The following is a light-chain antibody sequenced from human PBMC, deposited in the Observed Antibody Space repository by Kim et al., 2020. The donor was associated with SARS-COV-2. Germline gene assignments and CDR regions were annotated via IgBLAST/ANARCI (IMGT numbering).Light chain of an antibody. CDR1: SLRSYY. V-gene: IGLV3-19*01. Sequence: ALGQTVRITCQGESLRSYYASWYQQKPGQAPVLVIYGKNNRPSGIPDRFSGSSSGNTASLTITGAQAEDEADYYCNSWDSSGNHLVFGTGTKVTVL. CDR3: NSWDSSGNHLV. J-gene: IGLJ1*01. CDR2: GKN.